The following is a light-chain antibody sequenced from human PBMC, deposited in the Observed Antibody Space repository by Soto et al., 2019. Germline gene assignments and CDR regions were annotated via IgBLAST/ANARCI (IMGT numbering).Light chain of an antibody. CDR2: LGS. CDR1: QSLLXXXXXXX. V-gene: IGKV2-28*01. CDR3: MQALQTPWT. J-gene: IGKJ1*01. Sequence: DIVMTQSPLSLPVTPGEPASISCRSSQSLLXXXXXXXLDWYLQKPGQSPQLPIYLGSNRASGVPDRFSGSGSGTDFTLKISRVEAEDVGVYYCMQALQTPWTFGQGTKVEIK.